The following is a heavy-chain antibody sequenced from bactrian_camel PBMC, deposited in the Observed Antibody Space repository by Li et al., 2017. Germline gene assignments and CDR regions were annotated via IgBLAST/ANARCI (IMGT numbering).Heavy chain of an antibody. CDR1: GSDYPHTPTG. D-gene: IGHD4*01. CDR2: IESDGFT. Sequence: ESGGGSVQAGGSLTLSCVASGSDYPHTPTGMAWFRQEAGKKREGVAAIESDGFTSYYEAVKGRFTISQDNAKMSLYLQMNSLKAEDTALYYCATLGWDANTLTPVDHSDWGQGTQVTVS. J-gene: IGHJ4*01. CDR3: ATLGWDANTLTPVDHSD. V-gene: IGHV3S53*01.